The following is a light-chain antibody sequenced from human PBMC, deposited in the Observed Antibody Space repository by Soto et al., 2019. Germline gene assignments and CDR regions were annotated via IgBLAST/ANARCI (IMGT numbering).Light chain of an antibody. CDR2: GSS. V-gene: IGKV3-15*01. Sequence: EIVMTQSPATLSVSPGERVTLSCRDSQSVTNNLAWYQQKRGQAPRVXFYGSSTKETGIPARFSGSGSGTEFTLTISRLEPEDFAVYYCQQYGSSTLTFGGGTKVDIK. CDR1: QSVTNN. J-gene: IGKJ4*01. CDR3: QQYGSSTLT.